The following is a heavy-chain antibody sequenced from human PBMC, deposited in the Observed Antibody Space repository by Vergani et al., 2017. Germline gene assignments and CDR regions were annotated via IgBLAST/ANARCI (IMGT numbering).Heavy chain of an antibody. CDR3: AGPQGTSAYYYGGFDY. J-gene: IGHJ4*02. V-gene: IGHV3-23*03. CDR2: IYSGGST. D-gene: IGHD3-22*01. Sequence: EVQLLESGGDLVQPGGSLRLSCAASGFTFIMHAMSWVRQAPGKGLEWVSVIYSGGSTYYADSVKGRFTISRDNSKNTLYLQMNSLTAEDTAIYYCAGPQGTSAYYYGGFDYWGQGILVTVSS. CDR1: GFTFIMHA.